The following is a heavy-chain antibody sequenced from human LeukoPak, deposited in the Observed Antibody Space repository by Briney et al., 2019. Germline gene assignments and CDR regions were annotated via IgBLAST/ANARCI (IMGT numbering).Heavy chain of an antibody. CDR3: ARLGVGVTFDY. Sequence: GESLKISCKGSGYRFTSYWIGWVRQMPGKGLEWIGNIYPGDFDTRYSPSFQGQVTISADKSISTAYLQWSSLKASDTAMYYCARLGVGVTFDYWGQGTLVTVSS. D-gene: IGHD2-15*01. J-gene: IGHJ4*02. CDR1: GYRFTSYW. CDR2: IYPGDFDT. V-gene: IGHV5-51*01.